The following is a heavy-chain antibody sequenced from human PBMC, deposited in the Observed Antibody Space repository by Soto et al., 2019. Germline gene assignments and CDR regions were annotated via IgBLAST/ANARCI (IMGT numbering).Heavy chain of an antibody. V-gene: IGHV3-30-3*01. CDR2: ISYDGSNK. J-gene: IGHJ3*02. Sequence: GGSLRLSCAASGFTFSSYAMHWVRQAPGKGLEWVAVISYDGSNKYYADSVKGRFTISRDNSKNTLYLQMNSLRAEDTAVYYCARXVGLRFLEWLTGDAFDIWGQGTMVTVSS. D-gene: IGHD3-3*01. CDR3: ARXVGLRFLEWLTGDAFDI. CDR1: GFTFSSYA.